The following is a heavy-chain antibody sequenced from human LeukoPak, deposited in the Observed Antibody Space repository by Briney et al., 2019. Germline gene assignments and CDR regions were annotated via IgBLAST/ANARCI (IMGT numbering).Heavy chain of an antibody. CDR3: ARVKVLAAYERGYYYGMDV. CDR1: GYTFTSYY. D-gene: IGHD2-2*01. Sequence: ASVKVSCKASGYTFTSYYMHWVRQAPGQGLEWMGIINPSGGSTSYAQKFRGRVTMTRDTSTSTVYMELSSLRSEDTAVYYCARVKVLAAYERGYYYGMDVWGQGTTVTVSS. V-gene: IGHV1-46*01. CDR2: INPSGGST. J-gene: IGHJ6*02.